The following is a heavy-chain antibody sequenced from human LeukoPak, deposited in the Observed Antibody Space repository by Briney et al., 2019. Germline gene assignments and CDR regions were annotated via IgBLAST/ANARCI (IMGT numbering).Heavy chain of an antibody. CDR3: ARVRNYYGSDA. CDR2: IYSGGST. Sequence: GGSLRLSCAASGFTVSSNYMSWVRQAPGKGLEWVSVIYSGGSTYYADSVKGRFTISRDNSKNTLYLQMNSLRAEDTAVYYCARVRNYYGSDAWGQGTLVTVSS. CDR1: GFTVSSNY. J-gene: IGHJ5*02. D-gene: IGHD3-10*01. V-gene: IGHV3-66*01.